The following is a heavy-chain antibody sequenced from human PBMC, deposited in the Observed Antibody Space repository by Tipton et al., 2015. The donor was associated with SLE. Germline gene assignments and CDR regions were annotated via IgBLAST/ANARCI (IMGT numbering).Heavy chain of an antibody. Sequence: LRLSCAVSGGSISSGGYSWSWIRQPPGKGLEWIGYIYHSGSTYYNPSLKSRVTISVDTSKNQFSLKLSSVTAADTAVYYCARESSSSGLDYWGQGTLVTVSS. CDR2: IYHSGST. CDR1: GGSISSGGYS. CDR3: ARESSSSGLDY. V-gene: IGHV4-30-2*01. D-gene: IGHD6-6*01. J-gene: IGHJ4*02.